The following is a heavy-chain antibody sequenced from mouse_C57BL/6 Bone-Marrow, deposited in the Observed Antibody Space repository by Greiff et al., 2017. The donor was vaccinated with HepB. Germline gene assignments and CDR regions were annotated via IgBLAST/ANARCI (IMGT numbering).Heavy chain of an antibody. Sequence: QVQLKESGPGLVAPSQSLSITCTVSGFSLTSYGVDWVRQPPGQGLEWLGVIWGGGSTNYNSALMSILSISKDDTKSQVFLQMIRLQTDDTAMYYCAKPPYYDSFAYWGQGTLVTVSA. CDR3: AKPPYYDSFAY. D-gene: IGHD2-4*01. V-gene: IGHV2-9*01. CDR1: GFSLTSYG. J-gene: IGHJ3*01. CDR2: IWGGGST.